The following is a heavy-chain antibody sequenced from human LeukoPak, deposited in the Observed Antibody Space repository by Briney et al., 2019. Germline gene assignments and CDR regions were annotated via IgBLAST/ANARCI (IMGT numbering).Heavy chain of an antibody. D-gene: IGHD6-19*01. J-gene: IGHJ6*02. CDR2: INPNSGGT. V-gene: IGHV1-2*02. Sequence: GASVKVSCKASGYTFTGYYMHWVRQAPGQGLEWMGWINPNSGGTNYAQKFQGRVTMARDTSISTAYMELSRLRSDDTAVYYCARDHRAVSSGWYQSYSSAMDVWGQGTTVTVSS. CDR1: GYTFTGYY. CDR3: ARDHRAVSSGWYQSYSSAMDV.